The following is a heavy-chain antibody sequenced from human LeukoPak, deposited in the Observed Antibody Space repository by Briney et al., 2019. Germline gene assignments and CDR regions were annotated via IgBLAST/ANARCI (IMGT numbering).Heavy chain of an antibody. CDR1: GFTFSSYG. J-gene: IGHJ4*02. Sequence: GGSLRLSCAASGFTFSSYGVHWVRQAPGKGLEWVAVISYDGSNKYYADSVKGRFTISRDNSKNTLYLQMNSLRAEDTAVYYCAKGASSFDYWGQGTLVTVSS. V-gene: IGHV3-30*18. CDR3: AKGASSFDY. CDR2: ISYDGSNK. D-gene: IGHD2-21*01.